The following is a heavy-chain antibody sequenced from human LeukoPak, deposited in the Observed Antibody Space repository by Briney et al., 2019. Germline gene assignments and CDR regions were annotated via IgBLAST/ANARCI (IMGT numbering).Heavy chain of an antibody. D-gene: IGHD3-16*01. V-gene: IGHV4-59*01. CDR1: GGSISDYY. CDR3: ARIEGDNSLDY. J-gene: IGHJ4*02. CDR2: IHSSGST. Sequence: PSENLSLTRTVSGGSISDYYWTWIRQPPGKGLEWIAYIHSSGSTNYNPSLKSRVIISVDTSRSQLSLKLSSVTAADTAVYYCARIEGDNSLDYWGQGTLVTVSS.